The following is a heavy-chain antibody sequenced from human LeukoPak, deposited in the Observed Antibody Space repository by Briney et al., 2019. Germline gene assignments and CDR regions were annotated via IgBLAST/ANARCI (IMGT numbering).Heavy chain of an antibody. V-gene: IGHV3-7*03. CDR2: IKQDGTER. Sequence: GESLRLSCAASGFTFTTYWMSWVRQAPGKGLEWVANIKQDGTERYYVDSVKGRFTISRDNSKNTLYLQMNSLRAEDTAVYYCANPPTVTKIRFDSWGQGTLVTVSS. J-gene: IGHJ5*01. CDR3: ANPPTVTKIRFDS. CDR1: GFTFTTYW. D-gene: IGHD4-17*01.